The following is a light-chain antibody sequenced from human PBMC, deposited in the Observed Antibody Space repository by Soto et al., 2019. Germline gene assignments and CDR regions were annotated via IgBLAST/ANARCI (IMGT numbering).Light chain of an antibody. V-gene: IGLV1-40*01. CDR2: GNS. CDR1: SSNIGAGYD. J-gene: IGLJ3*02. Sequence: QSVLTQPPSVSGAPGQRVTISCTGSSSNIGAGYDVHWYQQLPGTAPKLLIDGNSNRPSGVPDRFSGSKSGTSASLVITGLQAGDEADYYCPSYDSSLSGSGFGGGTQLTVL. CDR3: PSYDSSLSGSG.